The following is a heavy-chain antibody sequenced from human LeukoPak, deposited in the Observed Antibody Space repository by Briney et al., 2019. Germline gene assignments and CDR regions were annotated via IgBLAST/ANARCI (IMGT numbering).Heavy chain of an antibody. CDR3: ARAPTISGYYENWFDP. CDR1: GGSISSSSYY. CDR2: IYYSGST. D-gene: IGHD3-22*01. V-gene: IGHV4-39*01. J-gene: IGHJ5*02. Sequence: SETLSLTCTVSGGSISSSSYYWGWIRQPPGKGLEWIGSIYYSGSTYYNPSLKSRVTVSVDTSKNQFSPKLSSVTAADTAVYYCARAPTISGYYENWFDPWGQGTLVTVSS.